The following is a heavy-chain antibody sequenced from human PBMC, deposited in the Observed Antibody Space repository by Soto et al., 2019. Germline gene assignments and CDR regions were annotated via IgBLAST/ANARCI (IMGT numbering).Heavy chain of an antibody. V-gene: IGHV4-59*01. CDR2: ISDGGST. CDR3: ARADYEILTGSYAMDV. CDR1: GGSIYTYY. J-gene: IGHJ6*02. Sequence: SATLSLTCNVSGGSIYTYYWNWIRPSPGKGLEWIGYISDGGSTNYNPSLKSRVTISVDTSKKQVSLKLSSVSAPDTAVYFCARADYEILTGSYAMDVWGQGTTVTVSS. D-gene: IGHD3-9*01.